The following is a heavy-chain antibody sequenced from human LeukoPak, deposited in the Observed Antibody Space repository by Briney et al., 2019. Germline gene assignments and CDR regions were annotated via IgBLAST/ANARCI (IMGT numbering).Heavy chain of an antibody. CDR1: GFTFSSYA. Sequence: GASLRLSCAASGFTFSSYAMSWVRQAPGKGLEWVSAISGSGGSTYYADSVKGRFTISRDNSKNTLYLQMNSLRAEDTAVYYCAKDQAAAGPGDREFDYWGQGTLVTVSS. D-gene: IGHD6-13*01. J-gene: IGHJ4*02. V-gene: IGHV3-23*01. CDR3: AKDQAAAGPGDREFDY. CDR2: ISGSGGST.